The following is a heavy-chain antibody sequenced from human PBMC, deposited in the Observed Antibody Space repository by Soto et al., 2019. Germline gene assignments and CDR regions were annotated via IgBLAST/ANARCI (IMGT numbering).Heavy chain of an antibody. J-gene: IGHJ6*02. V-gene: IGHV1-18*01. CDR3: ARALRDSGYDYGMDV. CDR1: GYTFTSYG. CDR2: ISAYNGNT. D-gene: IGHD1-26*01. Sequence: ASVKVSCKASGYTFTSYGISWVRQAPGQGLEWMGWISAYNGNTNYAQKLQGRVTMTTDTSTSTAYMELRSLRSDDTAVYYCARALRDSGYDYGMDVWGQGTTVTVSS.